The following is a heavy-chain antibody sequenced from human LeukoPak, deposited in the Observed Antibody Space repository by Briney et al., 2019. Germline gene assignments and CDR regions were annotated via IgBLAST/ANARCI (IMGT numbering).Heavy chain of an antibody. J-gene: IGHJ3*02. CDR2: IIPIFGTA. D-gene: IGHD1-26*01. CDR3: ARHYGYSGSSRGNAFGI. V-gene: IGHV1-69*06. Sequence: ASVKVSCKASGYTFSNYDINWVRQAPGQGLEWMGGIIPIFGTANYAQKFQGRVTITADKSTSTAYMELSSLRSEDTAVYYCARHYGYSGSSRGNAFGIWGQGTMVTVSS. CDR1: GYTFSNYD.